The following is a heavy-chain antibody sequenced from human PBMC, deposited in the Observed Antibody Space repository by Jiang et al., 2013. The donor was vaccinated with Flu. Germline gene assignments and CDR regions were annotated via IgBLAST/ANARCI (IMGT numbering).Heavy chain of an antibody. J-gene: IGHJ3*02. CDR3: ARESGADAFDI. CDR1: GYTFTGYY. D-gene: IGHD7-27*01. Sequence: EVKKPGASVKVSCKASGYTFTGYYMHWVRQAPGQGLEWMGWINPNSGSTNYAQKFQGWVTMTRDTSISTAYMELSRLRSDDTAVYYCARESGADAFDIWGQGTMVTVSS. V-gene: IGHV1-2*04. CDR2: INPNSGST.